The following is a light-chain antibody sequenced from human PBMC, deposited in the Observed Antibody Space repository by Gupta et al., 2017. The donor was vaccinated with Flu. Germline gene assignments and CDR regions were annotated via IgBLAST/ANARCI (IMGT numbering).Light chain of an antibody. CDR3: SSYTSISTRYV. Sequence: QSALTQPASVSGSPGQSITISCTGTSSDVGGYNNVSWYQQHPGKAPKLIIYEVSNRPSRVSNRFSGSKSGNTASLTISGLQAEDEVDYYCSSYTSISTRYVFGTGTKVTVL. J-gene: IGLJ1*01. CDR2: EVS. V-gene: IGLV2-14*01. CDR1: SSDVGGYNN.